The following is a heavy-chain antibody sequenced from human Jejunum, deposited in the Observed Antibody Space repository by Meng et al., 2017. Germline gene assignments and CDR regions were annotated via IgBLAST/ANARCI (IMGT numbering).Heavy chain of an antibody. CDR3: ASESQDSMPV. J-gene: IGHJ6*02. Sequence: GESLKISCAVSGFIVSSYEMNWVRQAPGKGLEWISYMSESGARIHYADSVKGRFTISRDNAKNSLYLQLNNLRAEDTGVYYCASESQDSMPVWGQGTTVTVSS. CDR2: MSESGARI. V-gene: IGHV3-48*03. CDR1: GFIVSSYE.